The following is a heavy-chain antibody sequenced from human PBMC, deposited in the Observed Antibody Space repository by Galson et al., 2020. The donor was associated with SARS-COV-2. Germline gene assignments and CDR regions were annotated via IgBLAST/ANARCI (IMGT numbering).Heavy chain of an antibody. Sequence: ETSETLSLTCTVSGGSLSSGHYYWSWIRQPPGKGLEWIGHVYHSGNTSYNPSLESRLTLSVDTSKNLFSLKLRSVTAADTAVYYCARGNRGFDYWGQGVLVTVSS. V-gene: IGHV4-30-4*01. CDR2: VYHSGNT. CDR3: ARGNRGFDY. J-gene: IGHJ4*02. D-gene: IGHD3-10*01. CDR1: GGSLSSGHYY.